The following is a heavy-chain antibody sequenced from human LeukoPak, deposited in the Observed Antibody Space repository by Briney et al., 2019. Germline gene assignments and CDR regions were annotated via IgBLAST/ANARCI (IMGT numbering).Heavy chain of an antibody. CDR1: GFTFNSYA. D-gene: IGHD5-12*01. Sequence: GESLRLSCAASGFTFNSYAIHWVRRAPGKGLEWVAVISYDGSNKYYAESVKGRFTISRDNSKNTLYLQLKSLRPDDTAVYYCARDQLAYSGYDTLFDYWGQGTLVTVSS. V-gene: IGHV3-30*04. J-gene: IGHJ4*02. CDR2: ISYDGSNK. CDR3: ARDQLAYSGYDTLFDY.